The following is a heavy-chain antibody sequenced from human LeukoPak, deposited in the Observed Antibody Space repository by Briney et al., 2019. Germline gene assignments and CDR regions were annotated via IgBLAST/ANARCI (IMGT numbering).Heavy chain of an antibody. Sequence: LSGGSLRLSCAASGFTFSSYSMHWVRQAPGKGLEWVAVISYDGSNKYYADSVKGRFTISRDNSKNTLYLQMNSLRAEDTAVYYCARGKLSPYSNLYYYMDVWGKGTTVTVSS. CDR3: ARGKLSPYSNLYYYMDV. V-gene: IGHV3-30-3*01. CDR2: ISYDGSNK. J-gene: IGHJ6*03. CDR1: GFTFSSYS. D-gene: IGHD4-11*01.